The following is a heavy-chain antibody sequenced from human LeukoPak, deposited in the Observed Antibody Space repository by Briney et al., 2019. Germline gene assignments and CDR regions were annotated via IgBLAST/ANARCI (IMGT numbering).Heavy chain of an antibody. CDR2: IIPIFGTS. D-gene: IGHD3-10*01. CDR1: GGTFSTYA. Sequence: GASVKVSCKASGGTFSTYAISWVRQAPGQGLEWMGGIIPIFGTSNYAQNFQGRVTITADESTSTAYMELSSLRSDDTAVYYCARDPLRFGELLGYFDYWGQGTLVTVSS. CDR3: ARDPLRFGELLGYFDY. V-gene: IGHV1-69*13. J-gene: IGHJ4*02.